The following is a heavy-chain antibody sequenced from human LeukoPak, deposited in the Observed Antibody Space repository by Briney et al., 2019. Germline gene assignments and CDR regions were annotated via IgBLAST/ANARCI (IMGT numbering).Heavy chain of an antibody. V-gene: IGHV4-59*04. D-gene: IGHD2-2*02. Sequence: SETLSLTCTASGFSISSYYWSWLRQPPGKGREWIGNIYYSGSTYYSPSLKSRVTISVDTSKNQFSLKQSSVTAADTAVYYCARGYCSSTSCHNPTDYWGQGTLVTVSS. J-gene: IGHJ4*02. CDR3: ARGYCSSTSCHNPTDY. CDR1: GFSISSYY. CDR2: IYYSGST.